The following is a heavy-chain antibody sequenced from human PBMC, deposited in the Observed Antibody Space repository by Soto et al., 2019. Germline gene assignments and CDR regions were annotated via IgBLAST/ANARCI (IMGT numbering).Heavy chain of an antibody. CDR3: AREFCPLNWFDP. Sequence: EVQLVESGGGLVQPGGSLRLSCAASGFTFSSYSMNWVRQAPGKGLEWDSYISSSSSTIYYADSVKGRFTISRDNAKNSLYLLMNSRRDEDTAVYYCAREFCPLNWFDPWGQGTLVTVSS. V-gene: IGHV3-48*02. CDR2: ISSSSSTI. D-gene: IGHD3-9*01. CDR1: GFTFSSYS. J-gene: IGHJ5*02.